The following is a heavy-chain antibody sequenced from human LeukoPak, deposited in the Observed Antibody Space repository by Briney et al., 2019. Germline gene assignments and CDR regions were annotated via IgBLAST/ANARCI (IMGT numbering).Heavy chain of an antibody. D-gene: IGHD5/OR15-5a*01. CDR2: ISGSGGST. V-gene: IGHV3-23*01. Sequence: SGGSLRLSCAASGFTFSSYAMSWVRQAPGKGLEWVSAISGSGGSTYYADSVKGRFTISRDNSKNSLYLQMNSLRAEDTAVYYCARDRSVSGDAFDIWGQGTMVTVSS. CDR1: GFTFSSYA. CDR3: ARDRSVSGDAFDI. J-gene: IGHJ3*02.